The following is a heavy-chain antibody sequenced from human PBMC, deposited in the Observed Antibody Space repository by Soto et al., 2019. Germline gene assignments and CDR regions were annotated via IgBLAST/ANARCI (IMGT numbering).Heavy chain of an antibody. J-gene: IGHJ6*02. V-gene: IGHV1-18*01. CDR2: ISAYNGNT. CDR1: GYTLTSNG. D-gene: IGHD3-22*01. Sequence: ASVKVSCKASGYTLTSNGISWVRQAPGQGLEWMGWISAYNGNTNYAQKLQCSVTMTTDTSTSTAYMELRSLRSDDTAVYYCARMGYYYSSGYKAYYYYYGMDVWGQGTTVTVSS. CDR3: ARMGYYYSSGYKAYYYYYGMDV.